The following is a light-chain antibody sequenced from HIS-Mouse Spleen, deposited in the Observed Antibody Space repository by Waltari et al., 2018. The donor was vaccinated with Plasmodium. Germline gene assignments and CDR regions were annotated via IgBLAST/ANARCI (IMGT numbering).Light chain of an antibody. CDR2: DVS. J-gene: IGLJ1*01. Sequence: QSALTPPRSVSGSPGQSVTISCTGTSSDVGGYKYVSWYQQPPGKAPKLMIYDVSKRPSGVPDRFSGSKSGNTASLTISGLQAEDEADYYCCSYAGSYTYVFGTGTKVTVL. V-gene: IGLV2-11*01. CDR1: SSDVGGYKY. CDR3: CSYAGSYTYV.